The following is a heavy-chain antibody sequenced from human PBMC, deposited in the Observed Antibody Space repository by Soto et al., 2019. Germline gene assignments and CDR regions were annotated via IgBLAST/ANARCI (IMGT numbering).Heavy chain of an antibody. V-gene: IGHV1-3*01. Sequence: RASVKVSCKASGYTFTSYAMHWVRQAPGQRLEWMGWINAGNGNTKYSQKFQGRVTITRDTSASTAYMELSSLRSEDTAVYYCARDKAYLDYGDFRYYYYYGMDVWGQGTTVTVSS. D-gene: IGHD4-17*01. CDR3: ARDKAYLDYGDFRYYYYYGMDV. J-gene: IGHJ6*02. CDR1: GYTFTSYA. CDR2: INAGNGNT.